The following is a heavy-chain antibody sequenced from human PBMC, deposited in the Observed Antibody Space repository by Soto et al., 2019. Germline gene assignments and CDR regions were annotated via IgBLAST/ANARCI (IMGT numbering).Heavy chain of an antibody. CDR3: ATQEVGGSFVYTFDP. CDR2: IYYSGST. CDR1: GGSITSSSYY. V-gene: IGHV4-39*01. J-gene: IGHJ5*02. D-gene: IGHD1-26*01. Sequence: QLHLRESGPGLVKPSETLSLTCTVSGGSITSSSYYWGWIRQPPGKGLEWIGSIYYSGSTYYTPSLKSRVTISVDTSKNQFSLKLSSVTAADTAVYYCATQEVGGSFVYTFDPWGQGTLVTVSS.